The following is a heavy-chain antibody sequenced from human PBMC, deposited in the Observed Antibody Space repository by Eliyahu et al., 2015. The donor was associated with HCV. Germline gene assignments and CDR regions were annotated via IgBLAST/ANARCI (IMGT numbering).Heavy chain of an antibody. V-gene: IGHV3-64*01. CDR3: ARARGEMATMDFDY. D-gene: IGHD5-24*01. J-gene: IGHJ4*02. CDR1: GFTFSSYA. CDR2: ISSNGGST. Sequence: EVQLVESGGGLVQPGGSLRLSCAASGFTFSSYAMHWVRQAPGKGLEYVSAISSNGGSTYYANSVKGRFTISRDNSKNTLYLQMGSLRAEDMAVYYCARARGEMATMDFDYWGQGTLVTVSS.